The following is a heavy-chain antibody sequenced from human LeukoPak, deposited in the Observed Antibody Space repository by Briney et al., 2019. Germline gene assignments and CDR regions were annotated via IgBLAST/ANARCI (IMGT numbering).Heavy chain of an antibody. CDR1: GGSFSGYY. Sequence: PSETLSLTCAVYGGSFSGYYWSWIRQPPGKGLEWIGEINHSGSTNYNPSLKSRVTISLDTSKNQFSLKLSSVTAADTDVYYCARERMVRGVALDYWGQGTLVTVSS. CDR3: ARERMVRGVALDY. J-gene: IGHJ4*02. CDR2: INHSGST. V-gene: IGHV4-34*01. D-gene: IGHD3-10*01.